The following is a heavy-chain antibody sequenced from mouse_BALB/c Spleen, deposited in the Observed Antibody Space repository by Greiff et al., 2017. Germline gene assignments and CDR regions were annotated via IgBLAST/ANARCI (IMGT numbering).Heavy chain of an antibody. V-gene: IGHV1-26*01. D-gene: IGHD1-1*01. J-gene: IGHJ4*01. CDR2: INPNNGDT. Sequence: EVQLQQSGPELVKPGASVKMSCKASGYTFTDYYMKWVKQSHGKSLEWIGDINPNNGDTFYNQKFKGKATLTVDKSSSTAYMQLNSLTSEDSAVYYCARYYYGSGAAYYAMDYWGQGTSVTVSS. CDR1: GYTFTDYY. CDR3: ARYYYGSGAAYYAMDY.